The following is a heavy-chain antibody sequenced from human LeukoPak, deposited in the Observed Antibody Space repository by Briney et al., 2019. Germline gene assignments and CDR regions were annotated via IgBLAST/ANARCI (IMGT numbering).Heavy chain of an antibody. CDR2: IRASDDTT. J-gene: IGHJ4*02. CDR3: RFYPSGSDY. Sequence: PGWSLRLSCPASGFTFSGPGRSWVRQAPGTGLEWVSGIRASDDTTYYVDSVKGRFTAASDNYKNPLYLQMNSLTVEDTAVHYCRFYPSGSDYWGQGTLVTVSS. CDR1: GFTFSGPG. V-gene: IGHV3-23*01. D-gene: IGHD2/OR15-2a*01.